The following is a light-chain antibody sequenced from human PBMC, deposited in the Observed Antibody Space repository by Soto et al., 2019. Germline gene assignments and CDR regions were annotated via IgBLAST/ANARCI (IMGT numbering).Light chain of an antibody. Sequence: AIRMTQSPSSFSASTGDRVTITCRASQGISSYLAWYQQKPGKAPKLLIYAASTLQSGVPSRFSGSGSGTDFTLTFICLQSEDFATYYCQQYYSYPFTFGPGTKVDIK. V-gene: IGKV1-8*01. J-gene: IGKJ3*01. CDR3: QQYYSYPFT. CDR1: QGISSY. CDR2: AAS.